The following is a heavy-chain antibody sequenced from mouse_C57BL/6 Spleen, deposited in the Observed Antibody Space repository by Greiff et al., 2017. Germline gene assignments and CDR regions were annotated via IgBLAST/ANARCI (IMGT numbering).Heavy chain of an antibody. D-gene: IGHD1-1*01. Sequence: EVQLVESGGGLVQPKGSLKLSCATSGFTFNTYAMHWVRQAPGKGLEWVARIRSESSNYATYYADSVKDRFTISRDDSQSMLYLQMNNLKTEDTAMYYCVRGITTGAMDYWGQGTSVTVSS. CDR3: VRGITTGAMDY. CDR2: IRSESSNYAT. CDR1: GFTFNTYA. J-gene: IGHJ4*01. V-gene: IGHV10-3*01.